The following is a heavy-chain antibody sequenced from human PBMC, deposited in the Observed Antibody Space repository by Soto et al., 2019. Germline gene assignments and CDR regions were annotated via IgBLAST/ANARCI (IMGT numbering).Heavy chain of an antibody. Sequence: PSETLSLTCTVSGGSISSYYWSWIRQPPGKGLEWIGYIYYSGSTNYNPSLKSRVTISVDTSKNQFSLKLSSVTAADTAVYYCARDGLNVAVAPHLREYYYYMDVWGKGTTVTVSS. CDR1: GGSISSYY. D-gene: IGHD6-19*01. J-gene: IGHJ6*03. CDR3: ARDGLNVAVAPHLREYYYYMDV. V-gene: IGHV4-59*01. CDR2: IYYSGST.